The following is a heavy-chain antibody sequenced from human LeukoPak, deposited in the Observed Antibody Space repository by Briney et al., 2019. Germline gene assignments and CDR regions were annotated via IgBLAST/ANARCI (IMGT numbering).Heavy chain of an antibody. D-gene: IGHD3-22*01. V-gene: IGHV3-20*04. CDR3: ARVIPAKTMIVVVANFDY. CDR2: INWNGGST. J-gene: IGHJ4*02. CDR1: GFTFDEYG. Sequence: GGSLRLSCAASGFTFDEYGMSWVRQAPGKGLEWVSGINWNGGSTGCADSVKGRFTISRDNAKNSLYLQMNSLRAEDTALYYCARVIPAKTMIVVVANFDYWGQGTLVTVSS.